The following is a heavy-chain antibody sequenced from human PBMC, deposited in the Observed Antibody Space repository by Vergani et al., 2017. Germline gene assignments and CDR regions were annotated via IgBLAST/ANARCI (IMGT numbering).Heavy chain of an antibody. D-gene: IGHD3-22*01. J-gene: IGHJ4*02. CDR1: GGTFSSYT. CDR2: IIPILGIA. Sequence: QVQLVQSGAEVKKPGSSVKVSCKASGGTFSSYTISWVRQAPGQGLEWMGRIIPILGIANYAQKFQGRVTITADKSTSTAYMELSSLRSEDTAVDYCARSNYYDSSGYWAFDYWGQGTLVTVSS. CDR3: ARSNYYDSSGYWAFDY. V-gene: IGHV1-69*02.